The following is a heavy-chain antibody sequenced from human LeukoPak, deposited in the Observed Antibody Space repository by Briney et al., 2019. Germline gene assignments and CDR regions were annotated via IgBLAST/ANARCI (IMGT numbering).Heavy chain of an antibody. CDR3: ARGHWEPRFDS. CDR1: GESLSYYY. Sequence: SETLSLTCAVYGESLSYYYWSWLRQSPGKGLEWIGEVYYSGTTNYNPSLKGRVSILLHTSKSQFSLNMDSVTAADTAVYFCARGHWEPRFDSWSQGTLVTVSS. CDR2: VYYSGTT. J-gene: IGHJ5*01. D-gene: IGHD1-26*01. V-gene: IGHV4-34*01.